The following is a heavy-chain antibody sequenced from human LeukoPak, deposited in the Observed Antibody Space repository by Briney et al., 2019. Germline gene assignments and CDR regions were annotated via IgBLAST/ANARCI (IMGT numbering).Heavy chain of an antibody. CDR3: ARDNREQQLVPPTFDY. CDR1: GFTFSSYD. V-gene: IGHV3-30-3*01. Sequence: GGSLRLSCAASGFTFSSYDLSWVRQAPGKGLEWVAVISYDGSNKYYADSVKGRFTISRDNSKNTLYLQMNSLRAEDTAVYYCARDNREQQLVPPTFDYWGQGTLVTVSS. J-gene: IGHJ4*02. D-gene: IGHD6-13*01. CDR2: ISYDGSNK.